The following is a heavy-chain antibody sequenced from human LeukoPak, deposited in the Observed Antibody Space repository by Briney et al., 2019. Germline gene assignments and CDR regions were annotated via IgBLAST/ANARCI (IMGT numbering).Heavy chain of an antibody. D-gene: IGHD3-9*01. V-gene: IGHV5-51*01. CDR3: ARAYYDILTGSVDYDY. Sequence: GESLQISCKGSGYIFTRYWIGWVRQLPGKGLEWMGIIYPGDSDTRYSPSFHGQVTISADKSISTAYLQWSSLKASDTAMYYCARAYYDILTGSVDYDYWGPGTLVTVSS. J-gene: IGHJ4*02. CDR1: GYIFTRYW. CDR2: IYPGDSDT.